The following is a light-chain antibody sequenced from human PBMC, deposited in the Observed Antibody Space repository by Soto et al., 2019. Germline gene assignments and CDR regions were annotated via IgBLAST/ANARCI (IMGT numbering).Light chain of an antibody. CDR3: QQRSSWPWT. J-gene: IGKJ1*01. CDR2: AVS. V-gene: IGKV3-11*01. CDR1: QSVNSY. Sequence: EIVLTQSPATLSLSPGERATLSCRASQSVNSYLAWYQQKPGQAPRLLIYAVSNRATGIPARFSGSGSGTDFTLTISSLEPEDFAVYYCQQRSSWPWTFGQGTKVEIK.